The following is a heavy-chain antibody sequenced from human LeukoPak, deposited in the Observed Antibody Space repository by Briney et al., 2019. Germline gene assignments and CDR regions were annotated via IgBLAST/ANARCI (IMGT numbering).Heavy chain of an antibody. D-gene: IGHD1-1*01. Sequence: GGSLRLSCAASGFTFSNYEMNWVRQAPGKGLEWVSYISSSGSTIYYADSVKGRFTISRDNAKTSLDLQMNSLRAEDTAVYYCAKDHGTSGTAFDPWGQGTLVTVSS. V-gene: IGHV3-48*03. CDR3: AKDHGTSGTAFDP. J-gene: IGHJ5*02. CDR1: GFTFSNYE. CDR2: ISSSGSTI.